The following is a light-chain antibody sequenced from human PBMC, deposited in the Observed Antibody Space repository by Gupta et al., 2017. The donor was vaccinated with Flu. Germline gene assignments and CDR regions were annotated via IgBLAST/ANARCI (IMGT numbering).Light chain of an antibody. CDR3: QQYHLWPET. CDR1: QSVKNN. J-gene: IGKJ1*01. V-gene: IGKV3-15*01. CDR2: AAS. Sequence: EIEMTQSPGTVPVSSGKRITVSCRASQSVKNNLVWYQMRPGQAPRLLLYAASTRATGVPDRFSGSGSGTEFTLTVSSLHSDDLGFYYCQQYHLWPETFGQGTKVEL.